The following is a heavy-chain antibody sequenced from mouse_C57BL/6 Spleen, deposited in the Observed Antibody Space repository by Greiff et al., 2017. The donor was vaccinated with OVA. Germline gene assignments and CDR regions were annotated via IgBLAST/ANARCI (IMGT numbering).Heavy chain of an antibody. D-gene: IGHD2-4*01. CDR3: AREAVYDYDGWFAD. V-gene: IGHV1-9*01. CDR1: GYTFTGYW. J-gene: IGHJ3*01. CDR2: ILPGSGST. Sequence: VHLVESGAELMKPGASVKLSCKATGYTFTGYWIEWVKQRPGHGLEWIGEILPGSGSTNYKEKFKGKATFTADTSSNTAYMHLSSLTTEDSAIYYGAREAVYDYDGWFADWGQGTLVTVSA.